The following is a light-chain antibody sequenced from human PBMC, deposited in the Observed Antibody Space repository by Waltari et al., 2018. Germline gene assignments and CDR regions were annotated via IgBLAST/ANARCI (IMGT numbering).Light chain of an antibody. J-gene: IGLJ2*01. CDR1: AGAVTGSHY. V-gene: IGLV7-46*01. CDR2: DTN. CDR3: WLHYSGAVL. Sequence: QAVVTQEPSLTVSPGGTVTLTCGSSAGAVTGSHYPYWFQQKPGQAPRTLIYDTNNKLACTPDRFSGSLLGGKAALTLSGAQREDEAEYYCWLHYSGAVLFGGGTRLTVL.